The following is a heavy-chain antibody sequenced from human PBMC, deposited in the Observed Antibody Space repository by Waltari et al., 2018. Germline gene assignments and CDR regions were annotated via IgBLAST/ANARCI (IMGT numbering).Heavy chain of an antibody. D-gene: IGHD3-10*01. CDR1: GGSISSYY. CDR2: IYTSGST. Sequence: QVQLQESGPGLVKPSETLSLTCPVSGGSISSYYWSWIRQPAGKGLAWIGRIYTSGSTNYNPSLKSRVTMSVDTSKNQFSLKLSSVTATDTAVYYCARTMVRGVITYYFDYWGQGTLVTVSS. V-gene: IGHV4-4*07. J-gene: IGHJ4*02. CDR3: ARTMVRGVITYYFDY.